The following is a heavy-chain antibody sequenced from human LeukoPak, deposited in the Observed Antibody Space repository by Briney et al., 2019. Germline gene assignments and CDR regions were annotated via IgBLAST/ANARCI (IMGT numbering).Heavy chain of an antibody. CDR3: ARDRRTTVTEFDY. Sequence: PGGSLRLSCAASGFTFSNYHMNWVRQTPGKGLEWISYINSGSTTIYYADSVKGRFTISRDNAKNSVYLQMNSLRAEDTAVYYCARDRRTTVTEFDYWGQGTLVTVSS. CDR1: GFTFSNYH. D-gene: IGHD4-17*01. J-gene: IGHJ4*02. V-gene: IGHV3-48*04. CDR2: INSGSTTI.